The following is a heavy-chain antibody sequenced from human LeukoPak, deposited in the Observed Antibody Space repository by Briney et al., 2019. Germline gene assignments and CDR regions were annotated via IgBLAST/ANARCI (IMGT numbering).Heavy chain of an antibody. Sequence: ASVKVSCKASGYPFTGYFIHWVRQAPGQGLEWMGWINPDSGGTSYPPKFQGRVTTTRDTSISTAYMEVSGLRSDDTAVYYCARDLRGLGDYFDYWGQGTLVTVSS. V-gene: IGHV1-2*02. CDR2: INPDSGGT. D-gene: IGHD1-26*01. CDR1: GYPFTGYF. CDR3: ARDLRGLGDYFDY. J-gene: IGHJ4*02.